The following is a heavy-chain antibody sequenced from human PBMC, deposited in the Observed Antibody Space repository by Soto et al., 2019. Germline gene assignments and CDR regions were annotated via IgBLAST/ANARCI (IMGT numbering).Heavy chain of an antibody. J-gene: IGHJ4*02. CDR3: ARLGGYYQAFDN. CDR2: VYFSGSS. D-gene: IGHD3-3*01. Sequence: SETLSLTCTVSGGSISSYYWSWIRQPPGKGLEWIGYVYFSGSSKYNPSLKSRITISVDSSKNQFSLKLDSVTAADTAVYYCARLGGYYQAFDNWGQGTLVTVSS. V-gene: IGHV4-59*08. CDR1: GGSISSYY.